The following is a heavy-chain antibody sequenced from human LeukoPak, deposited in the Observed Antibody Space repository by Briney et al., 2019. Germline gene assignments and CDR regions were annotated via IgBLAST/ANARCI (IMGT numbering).Heavy chain of an antibody. CDR2: IYSSGGT. CDR3: ARDFCSGGSCYSYFHY. D-gene: IGHD2-15*01. J-gene: IGHJ4*02. Sequence: SETLSLTCFVSGGSISGYYWSWIRQPPGKGLEWIGYIYSSGGTNYNPSLKSRVTISLDTSKNQFSLRLSSVTAADTAVYYCARDFCSGGSCYSYFHYWGQGTPVTVSS. CDR1: GGSISGYY. V-gene: IGHV4-59*01.